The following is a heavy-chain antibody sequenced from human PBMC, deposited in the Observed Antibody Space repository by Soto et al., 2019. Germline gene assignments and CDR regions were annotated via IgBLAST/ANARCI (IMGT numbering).Heavy chain of an antibody. CDR3: ARALKDGYNLYNWFDP. V-gene: IGHV4-31*03. Sequence: PSETLSLTCTVSGGSISSGGYYWSWIRQHPGKGLEWIGYIYYSGSTYYNPSLKSRVTISVDTSKNQFSLKLSSVTAADTAVYYCARALKDGYNLYNWFDPWGQGTLVTAPQ. CDR2: IYYSGST. CDR1: GGSISSGGYY. D-gene: IGHD5-12*01. J-gene: IGHJ5*02.